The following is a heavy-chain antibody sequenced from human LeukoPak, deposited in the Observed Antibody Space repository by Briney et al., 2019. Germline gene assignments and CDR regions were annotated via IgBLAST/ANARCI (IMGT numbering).Heavy chain of an antibody. V-gene: IGHV4-61*02. J-gene: IGHJ6*02. Sequence: PSQTLSLTCTVSGGSISSGSYYWRWLRQPAGKGLEWIGRIYTSGSTNYNPSLKSRVTISVDTSKNQFSLKLSFVTAADTAVYYCASIPITMVRGVIIIYYGMDVWGQGTTVTVSS. D-gene: IGHD3-10*01. CDR1: GGSISSGSYY. CDR2: IYTSGST. CDR3: ASIPITMVRGVIIIYYGMDV.